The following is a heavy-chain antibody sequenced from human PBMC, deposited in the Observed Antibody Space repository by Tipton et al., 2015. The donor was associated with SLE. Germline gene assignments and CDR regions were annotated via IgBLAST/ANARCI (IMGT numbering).Heavy chain of an antibody. D-gene: IGHD4-17*01. Sequence: LRLSCSVSGGSISSSSYYWGWIRQPPGKGLEWIGSIYYSGSTNSNPSLKSRVTISVDTSKNQFALKLSSVTAADTAVYYCASSYGDFSWFDPWGQGTLVTVSS. CDR3: ASSYGDFSWFDP. J-gene: IGHJ5*02. V-gene: IGHV4-39*06. CDR1: GGSISSSSYY. CDR2: IYYSGST.